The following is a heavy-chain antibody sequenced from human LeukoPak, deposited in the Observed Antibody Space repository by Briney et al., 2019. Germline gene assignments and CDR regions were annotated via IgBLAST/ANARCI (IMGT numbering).Heavy chain of an antibody. CDR1: GFTFSSYG. V-gene: IGHV3-30*18. CDR3: AKDFAPGTMENLYDY. Sequence: GRSLRLSCAASGFTFSSYGMHWVRQAPGKGLEWVAVISYDGSNKYYADSVKGRFTISRDNSKNTLYLQMNSLRAEDTAVYYCAKDFAPGTMENLYDYWGQGTLVTVSS. J-gene: IGHJ4*02. D-gene: IGHD4/OR15-4a*01. CDR2: ISYDGSNK.